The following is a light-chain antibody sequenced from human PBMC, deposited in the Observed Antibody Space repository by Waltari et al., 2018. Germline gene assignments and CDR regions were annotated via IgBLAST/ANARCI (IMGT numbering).Light chain of an antibody. Sequence: QSALTQPASVSGSPGQPITISSTGPSSDVGNFTLSSWYQQHPGKVPQLIIYEVSKRPSGVSNHFSGSKSGNTASLTISGLRAEDEADYYCCSYAGSRTYVFGTGTKVTVL. CDR1: SSDVGNFTL. V-gene: IGLV2-23*02. CDR2: EVS. CDR3: CSYAGSRTYV. J-gene: IGLJ1*01.